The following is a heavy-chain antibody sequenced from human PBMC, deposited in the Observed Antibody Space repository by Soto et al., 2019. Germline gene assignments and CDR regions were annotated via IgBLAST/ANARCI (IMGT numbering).Heavy chain of an antibody. D-gene: IGHD4-4*01. CDR3: AKDREDYSSYVVYWFDP. V-gene: IGHV3-23*01. Sequence: GGSLRLSCAASGFTFSSYAMSWVRQAPGKGLEWVSAISGSGGSTYYADSVKGRFTISRDNAKNTLYLQMNSLRAEDTAVYYRAKDREDYSSYVVYWFDPWGQGTLVTVSS. CDR1: GFTFSSYA. CDR2: ISGSGGST. J-gene: IGHJ5*02.